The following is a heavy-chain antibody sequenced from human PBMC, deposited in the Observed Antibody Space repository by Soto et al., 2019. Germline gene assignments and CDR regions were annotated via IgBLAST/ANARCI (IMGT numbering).Heavy chain of an antibody. CDR2: INAGNGNT. CDR1: GYTFTSYA. Sequence: ASVKVSCKASGYTFTSYAMHWVRQAPGQRLEWMGWINAGNGNTKYSQKLQGRVTITRDTSASTAYMELSSLRSEDTAVYYCASAYDYVWGSYRYPFDYWGQGTLVTVSS. J-gene: IGHJ4*02. CDR3: ASAYDYVWGSYRYPFDY. D-gene: IGHD3-16*02. V-gene: IGHV1-3*01.